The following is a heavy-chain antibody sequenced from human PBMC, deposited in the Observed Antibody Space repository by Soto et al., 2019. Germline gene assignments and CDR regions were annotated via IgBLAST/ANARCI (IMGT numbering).Heavy chain of an antibody. CDR2: ISGSGGST. V-gene: IGHV3-23*01. CDR1: GFTFSSYA. J-gene: IGHJ6*02. CDR3: AKTTYHCTNGVCYRRSLTDYYYGMDV. Sequence: PGGSLRLSCAASGFTFSSYAMSWVRQAPGKGLEWVSAISGSGGSTYYADSVKGRFTISRDNSKNTLYLQMNSLRAEDTAVYYCAKTTYHCTNGVCYRRSLTDYYYGMDVWGQGTTVTVSS. D-gene: IGHD2-8*01.